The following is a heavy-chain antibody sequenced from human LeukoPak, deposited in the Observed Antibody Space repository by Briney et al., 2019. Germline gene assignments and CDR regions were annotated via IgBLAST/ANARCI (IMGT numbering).Heavy chain of an antibody. CDR3: ARGISSSSFDY. D-gene: IGHD6-13*01. J-gene: IGHJ4*02. Sequence: GESLKISCKGSGYTFTSYDINWVRQATGQGLEWMGWMNPNSGNTGYAQKFQGRVTITRNTSISTAYMELSSLRSEDTAVYYCARGISSSSFDYWGQGTLVTVSS. V-gene: IGHV1-8*03. CDR2: MNPNSGNT. CDR1: GYTFTSYD.